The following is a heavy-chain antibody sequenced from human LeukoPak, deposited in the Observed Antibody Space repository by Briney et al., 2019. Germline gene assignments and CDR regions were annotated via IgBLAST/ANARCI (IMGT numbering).Heavy chain of an antibody. J-gene: IGHJ4*02. CDR1: GYTFTGYH. Sequence: VSVKVSCKASGYTFTGYHMHWVRQAPGQGLEWMGRINPNSGDTNYAQKFQGRVTMTRDTSISTAYMELSRLRSDDTAVYYCARDYCSSTSCLFDYWGRGTLVTVSS. V-gene: IGHV1-2*06. CDR3: ARDYCSSTSCLFDY. D-gene: IGHD2-2*01. CDR2: INPNSGDT.